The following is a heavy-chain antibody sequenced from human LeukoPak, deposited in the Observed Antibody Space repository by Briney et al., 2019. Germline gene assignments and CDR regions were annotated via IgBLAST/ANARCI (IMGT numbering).Heavy chain of an antibody. J-gene: IGHJ4*02. V-gene: IGHV4-39*07. CDR2: FYYSGNT. Sequence: GSLRLSCAASGFTFSSYSMNWVRKPPGKGLEWIGSFYYSGNTYYNPSLKSRVIVSVDTSKNQFSLKLISVTAADTAVYYCARYGSGYYYFDYWGQGTLVTVSS. CDR3: ARYGSGYYYFDY. D-gene: IGHD6-19*01. CDR1: GFTFSSYS.